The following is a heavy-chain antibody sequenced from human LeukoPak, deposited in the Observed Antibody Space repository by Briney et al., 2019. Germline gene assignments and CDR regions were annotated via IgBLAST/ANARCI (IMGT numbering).Heavy chain of an antibody. Sequence: PGVSLTLSCAASGFTFSTYAMSWVRQAPARGLEWISSLSGDGETFYADSVKDRFTLSRDHSRNTIYLQMNKLRVEDTAAYFYAKASWVSRADAVLWGQGTLVTVSS. V-gene: IGHV3-23*01. CDR2: LSGDGET. D-gene: IGHD6-13*01. CDR3: AKASWVSRADAVL. J-gene: IGHJ4*02. CDR1: GFTFSTYA.